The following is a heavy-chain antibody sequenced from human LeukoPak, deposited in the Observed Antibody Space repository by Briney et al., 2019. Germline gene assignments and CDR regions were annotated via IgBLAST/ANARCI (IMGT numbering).Heavy chain of an antibody. CDR2: ISGSGGST. J-gene: IGHJ4*02. Sequence: PGGSLRLSCAASGFTFSSYAMSWVRQAPGKGLEWVSAISGSGGSTYYADSVKGRFTISRDNSKNTLYLQMNSLRAEDTAVYYCAKDLTAAVSYYFDYWGREPWSPSPQ. CDR3: AKDLTAAVSYYFDY. V-gene: IGHV3-23*01. D-gene: IGHD6-13*01. CDR1: GFTFSSYA.